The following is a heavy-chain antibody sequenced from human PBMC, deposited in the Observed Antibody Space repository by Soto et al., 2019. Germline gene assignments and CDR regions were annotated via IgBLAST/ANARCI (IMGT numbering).Heavy chain of an antibody. CDR1: GYSFTSW. D-gene: IGHD3-22*01. Sequence: GESLKISCNASGYSFTSWIGWVRQMPGKGLEWMGIVNPADSDFRYSPSFQGQVTISADKSISTTYLQWSSLKASDTAMYYCVRPDSSGYYVNWGQGTLVTVSS. J-gene: IGHJ4*02. V-gene: IGHV5-51*01. CDR3: VRPDSSGYYVN. CDR2: VNPADSDF.